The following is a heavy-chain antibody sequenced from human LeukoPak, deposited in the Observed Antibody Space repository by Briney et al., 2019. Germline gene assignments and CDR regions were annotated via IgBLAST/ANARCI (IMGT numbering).Heavy chain of an antibody. CDR1: GGSISSSSYY. V-gene: IGHV4-39*01. CDR2: IYYSGST. Sequence: SETLSLTCTVSGGSISSSSYYWGWIRQPPGKGLEWFGSIYYSGSTYYNPSLKSRVTISVDTSKNQFSLKLSSVTAADTAVYYCAKQGGIAADYWGQGTLVTVSS. CDR3: AKQGGIAADY. J-gene: IGHJ4*02. D-gene: IGHD6-13*01.